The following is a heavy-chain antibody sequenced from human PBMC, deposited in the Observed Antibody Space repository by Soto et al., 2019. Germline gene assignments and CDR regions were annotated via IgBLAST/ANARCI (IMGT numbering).Heavy chain of an antibody. CDR2: ISSSSSTI. D-gene: IGHD3-22*01. V-gene: IGHV3-48*02. CDR1: GFTFSSYS. J-gene: IGHJ4*02. Sequence: EVQLVESGGGLVQPGGSLRLSCAASGFTFSSYSMNWVRQAPGKGLEWVSYISSSSSTIYYADSVKGRFTISRDNAKNSLYLKMNSLRDEDTAVYYCARAGYYDSSGYYYFDYWGQGTLVTVSS. CDR3: ARAGYYDSSGYYYFDY.